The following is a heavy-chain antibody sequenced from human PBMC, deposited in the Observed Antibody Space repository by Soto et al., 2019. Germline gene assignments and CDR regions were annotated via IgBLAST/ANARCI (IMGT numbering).Heavy chain of an antibody. Sequence: QVQLVESGGGVVQPGRSLRLSCAASGFPFTPYGMHWVREGPDKGLEWVAIISYDGSDKYYADSVKGRFTIPRDNSKNTLYLQMNSLRPEDTALYYCVGGQYYFDYRGQGTLVIVSS. D-gene: IGHD3-10*01. CDR2: ISYDGSDK. CDR3: VGGQYYFDY. CDR1: GFPFTPYG. J-gene: IGHJ4*02. V-gene: IGHV3-30*03.